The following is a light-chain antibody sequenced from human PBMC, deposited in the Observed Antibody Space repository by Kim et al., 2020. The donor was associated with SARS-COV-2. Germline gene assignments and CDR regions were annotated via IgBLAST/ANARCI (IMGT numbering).Light chain of an antibody. Sequence: LSPGETATLSCRASQSVRSTLLAWYQHKPGQAPRLLLYGPSNRVTGIPDRFTAGGSGTEFTLVINRLEPEDFAVYHCQQYGTSPYTFGQGTKLEI. CDR3: QQYGTSPYT. CDR2: GPS. J-gene: IGKJ2*01. CDR1: QSVRSTL. V-gene: IGKV3-20*01.